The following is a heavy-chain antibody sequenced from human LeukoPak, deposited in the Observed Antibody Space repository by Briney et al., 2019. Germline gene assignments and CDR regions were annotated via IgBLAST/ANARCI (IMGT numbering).Heavy chain of an antibody. V-gene: IGHV4-59*11. CDR1: GGSISSHS. CDR3: ATFDYDSSGYRD. Sequence: PSETLSLTCTVSGGSISSHSWSWVRQPPGKGLEGIGYISYSGSTNYNHSPKSRVTISIDMAENKISLKLSSVTAADTAVYYCATFDYDSSGYRDWRQGTLVTVSS. CDR2: ISYSGST. J-gene: IGHJ4*02. D-gene: IGHD3-22*01.